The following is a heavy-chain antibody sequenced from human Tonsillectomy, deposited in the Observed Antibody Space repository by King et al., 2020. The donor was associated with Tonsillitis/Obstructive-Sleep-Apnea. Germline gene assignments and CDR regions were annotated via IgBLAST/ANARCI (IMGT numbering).Heavy chain of an antibody. CDR2: ISWNSGSI. V-gene: IGHV3-9*01. D-gene: IGHD3-10*01. J-gene: IGHJ2*01. CDR3: AKEEYGSGSYGYIDL. CDR1: GFTFDDYA. Sequence: EVQLVESGGGLVQPGRSLRLSCAASGFTFDDYAMHWVRQAPGKGLEWVSGISWNSGSIGYADSVKGRFTISRDNAKNSLYLQMNSLRAEDTALYYCAKEEYGSGSYGYIDLWGRGTLVTVSS.